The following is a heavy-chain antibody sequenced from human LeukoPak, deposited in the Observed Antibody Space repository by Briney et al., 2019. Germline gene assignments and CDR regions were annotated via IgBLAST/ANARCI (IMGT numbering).Heavy chain of an antibody. CDR2: ISAYNGNT. J-gene: IGHJ5*02. Sequence: GASVKVSCKASGYTFTSYGISWVRQAPGQGLEWMGWISAYNGNTNYAQKLQGRVTMTTDTSTSTAYMELRSLRSDDTAVYYCARGGYYDILTGYSSWFDPWGQGTLVTVSS. CDR1: GYTFTSYG. V-gene: IGHV1-18*01. CDR3: ARGGYYDILTGYSSWFDP. D-gene: IGHD3-9*01.